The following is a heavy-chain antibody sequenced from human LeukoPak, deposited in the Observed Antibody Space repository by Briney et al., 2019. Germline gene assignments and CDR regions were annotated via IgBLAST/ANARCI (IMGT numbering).Heavy chain of an antibody. CDR3: ARNARSPASSDYYYYYYMDV. J-gene: IGHJ6*03. Sequence: SETLSLTCTVSGGSISSSSYYWGWIRQPPGKGLEWIGTIYYSGSTYYSPSLKSRVTISVDTSKNQFSLKLSSVTAADTAVYYCARNARSPASSDYYYYYYMDVWGKGTTVTISS. D-gene: IGHD1-1*01. CDR2: IYYSGST. CDR1: GGSISSSSYY. V-gene: IGHV4-39*07.